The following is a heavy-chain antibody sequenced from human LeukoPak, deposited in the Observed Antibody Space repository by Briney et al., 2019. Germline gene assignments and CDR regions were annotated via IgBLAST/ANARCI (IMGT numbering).Heavy chain of an antibody. CDR3: AKGFTYYYDSSGYYYFDY. Sequence: GGSLRLSCAASGFTFSSYWMSWVRQAPGKGLEWVSAISGSGGSTYYADSVKGRFTISRDNSKNTLYLQMNSLRAEDTAVYYCAKGFTYYYDSSGYYYFDYWGQGTLVPVSS. CDR1: GFTFSSYW. D-gene: IGHD3-22*01. J-gene: IGHJ4*02. CDR2: ISGSGGST. V-gene: IGHV3-23*01.